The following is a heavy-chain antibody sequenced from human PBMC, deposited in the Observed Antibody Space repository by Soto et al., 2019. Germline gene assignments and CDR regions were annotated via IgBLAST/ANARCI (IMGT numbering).Heavy chain of an antibody. V-gene: IGHV3-33*01. D-gene: IGHD3-22*01. CDR2: IWHDGSKE. CDR1: GFTFSDYG. CDR3: EAANYDTSGYYGDY. Sequence: QVQVVESGGGVVQPGGSPRLSCVMSGFTFSDYGMNWVRQVPGKGLEWVAIIWHDGSKEYYADSVQGRFSISRDNSKKTLYLQMNGLRAEDTAVYYCEAANYDTSGYYGDYWGQGTLVTVSS. J-gene: IGHJ4*02.